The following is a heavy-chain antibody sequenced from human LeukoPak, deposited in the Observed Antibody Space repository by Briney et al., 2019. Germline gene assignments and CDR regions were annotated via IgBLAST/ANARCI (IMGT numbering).Heavy chain of an antibody. CDR1: GGSISSSSYY. V-gene: IGHV4-39*07. Sequence: PSETLSLTCTVSGGSISSSSYYWGWIRQPPGKGLEWIGSIYYSGSTYYNPSLKSRVTISVDTSKNQFSLKLSSVTAADTAVYYCARDGERPYGDYGHFDPWGRGTLVTVSS. D-gene: IGHD4-17*01. J-gene: IGHJ2*01. CDR2: IYYSGST. CDR3: ARDGERPYGDYGHFDP.